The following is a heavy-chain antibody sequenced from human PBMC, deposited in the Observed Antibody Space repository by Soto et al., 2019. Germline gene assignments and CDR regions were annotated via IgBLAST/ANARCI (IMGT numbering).Heavy chain of an antibody. Sequence: SETLSLTCTVSGGSISSYYWSWIRQPPGKGLEWIGYIYYSGSTNYNPSLKSRVTISVDTSKNQLSLKLSSVTAADTAVYYCARGKYQLLRNYYYGMDVWGQGTTVTVSS. CDR1: GGSISSYY. CDR3: ARGKYQLLRNYYYGMDV. D-gene: IGHD2-2*01. CDR2: IYYSGST. V-gene: IGHV4-59*01. J-gene: IGHJ6*02.